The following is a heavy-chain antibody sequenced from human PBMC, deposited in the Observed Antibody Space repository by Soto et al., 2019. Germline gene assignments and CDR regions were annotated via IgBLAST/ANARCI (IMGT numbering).Heavy chain of an antibody. CDR3: ARESAALYCSSTGCYAGGYYYYYYGMDV. D-gene: IGHD2-2*01. J-gene: IGHJ6*02. CDR1: GGTFSSYA. V-gene: IGHV1-69*13. CDR2: IIPIFGTA. Sequence: SVKVSCKASGGTFSSYAISWVRQAPGQGLEWMGGIIPIFGTANYAQKFQGRVTITADESTSTAYMELSSLRSEDTAVYYCARESAALYCSSTGCYAGGYYYYYYGMDVWGQGTTVTVSS.